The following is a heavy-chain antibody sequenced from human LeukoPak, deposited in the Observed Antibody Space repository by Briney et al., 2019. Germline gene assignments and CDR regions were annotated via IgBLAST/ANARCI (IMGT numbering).Heavy chain of an antibody. CDR3: ARVIRYDFWSGYYNRPDYWYFDL. CDR2: IYTSGST. J-gene: IGHJ2*01. D-gene: IGHD3-3*01. V-gene: IGHV4-4*07. CDR1: GGSISSYY. Sequence: SETLSLTCTVSGGSISSYYWSWIRQPAGKGLEWIGRIYTSGSTNYNPSLKSRVTISVDTSKNQFSLKLSSVTAADTAVYYCARVIRYDFWSGYYNRPDYWYFDLWGRGTLVTVSS.